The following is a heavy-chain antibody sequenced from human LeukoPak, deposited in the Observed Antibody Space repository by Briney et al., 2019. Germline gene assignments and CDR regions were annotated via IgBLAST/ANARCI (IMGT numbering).Heavy chain of an antibody. J-gene: IGHJ6*02. CDR1: GYTLTELS. CDR3: ATDVDCSSTSCRDYYGMDV. D-gene: IGHD2-2*01. CDR2: FDPEDGET. V-gene: IGHV1-24*01. Sequence: VASVKVSCKVSGYTLTELSMHWVRQAPGKGLDGMGGFDPEDGETIYAQKFQGIITMTEDTSTDTAYMELSSLRSEDTAVYYCATDVDCSSTSCRDYYGMDVWGQGTTVTVSS.